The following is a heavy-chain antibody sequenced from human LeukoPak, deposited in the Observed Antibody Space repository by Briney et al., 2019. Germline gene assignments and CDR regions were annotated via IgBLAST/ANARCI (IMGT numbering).Heavy chain of an antibody. D-gene: IGHD1-26*01. J-gene: IGHJ4*02. CDR3: AGEVGASEFDY. Sequence: PGGSLRLSCAASGFTFSSYAMSWVRQAPGKGLEWVSYISSSSSTIYYADSVKGRFTISRDNAKNSLYLQMNSLRAEDTAVYYCAGEVGASEFDYWGQGTLVTVSS. CDR2: ISSSSSTI. CDR1: GFTFSSYA. V-gene: IGHV3-48*04.